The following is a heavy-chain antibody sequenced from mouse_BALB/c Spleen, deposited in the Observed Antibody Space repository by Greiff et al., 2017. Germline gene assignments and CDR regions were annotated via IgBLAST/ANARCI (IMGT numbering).Heavy chain of an antibody. D-gene: IGHD1-1*01. CDR2: ISSGSSTI. Sequence: EVKLVESGGGLVQPGGSRKLSCAASGFTFSSFGMHWVRQAPEKGLEWVAYISSGSSTIYYADTVKGRFTISRDNPKNTLFLQMTSLRSEDTAMYYCARSGLRCSMDYWGQGTSVTVSS. CDR3: ARSGLRCSMDY. CDR1: GFTFSSFG. V-gene: IGHV5-17*02. J-gene: IGHJ4*01.